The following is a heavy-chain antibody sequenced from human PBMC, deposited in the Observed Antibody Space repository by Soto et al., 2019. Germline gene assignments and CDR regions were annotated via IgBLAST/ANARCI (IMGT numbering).Heavy chain of an antibody. CDR3: ARDGDGYNY. J-gene: IGHJ4*02. Sequence: QVQLQESGPGLVKPSETLSLTCTVSGGSVSSGSYYWSWIRQPPGKGLEWIGYIYSSGSTSYNPSPKXRXPXXVDTSKHQFSLKLSSVTAADTAVYYCARDGDGYNYWGQGTLVTVSS. D-gene: IGHD5-12*01. CDR1: GGSVSSGSYY. CDR2: IYSSGST. V-gene: IGHV4-61*01.